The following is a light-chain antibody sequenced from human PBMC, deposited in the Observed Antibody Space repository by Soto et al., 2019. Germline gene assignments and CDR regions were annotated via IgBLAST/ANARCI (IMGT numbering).Light chain of an antibody. Sequence: DIQMTQSPSSLSASVGDRFAITCRASQSISSYLNWYQQKPGKAPKLLIYAASSLQSGVPSRLSGSGSGTDFTLTISSLQPEDFPTYYCQQSYSTPTFGQGTRLEIK. CDR3: QQSYSTPT. J-gene: IGKJ5*01. V-gene: IGKV1-39*01. CDR2: AAS. CDR1: QSISSY.